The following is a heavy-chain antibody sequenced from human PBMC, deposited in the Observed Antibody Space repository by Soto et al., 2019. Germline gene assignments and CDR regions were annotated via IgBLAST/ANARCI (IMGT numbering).Heavy chain of an antibody. V-gene: IGHV4-4*02. D-gene: IGHD2-21*02. Sequence: SETLSLTCGVSGGTVASSHWWSWVRQSPGRGLEWIGNVYHTGDTNFNPSLQSRVTFSVDKSNNQFSLRLTSVTAAATAVYFCAREIVTAGGNNYFDPWGPGTLVTVSS. CDR1: GGTVASSHW. CDR3: AREIVTAGGNNYFDP. CDR2: VYHTGDT. J-gene: IGHJ5*02.